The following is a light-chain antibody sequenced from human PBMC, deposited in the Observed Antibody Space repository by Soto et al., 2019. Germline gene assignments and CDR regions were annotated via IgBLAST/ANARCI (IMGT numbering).Light chain of an antibody. CDR1: QGIISY. J-gene: IGKJ4*02. CDR3: QQYYCSPDT. CDR2: AAY. Sequence: AILMTQSPSSLSASPGDRVTISCRSSQGIISYLAWYQQKPGKATKLMIYAAYTLQSMVPWSFSSRASGKDFTLTISCLPSGVFATYYRQQYYCSPDTFGRGTKVDI. V-gene: IGKV1-8*01.